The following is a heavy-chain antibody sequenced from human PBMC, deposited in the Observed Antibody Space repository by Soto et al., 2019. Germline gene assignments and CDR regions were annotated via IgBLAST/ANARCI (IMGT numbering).Heavy chain of an antibody. CDR1: GFTFSSYA. CDR3: AKDSTAYVSNFYY. Sequence: EVHLLESGGGLVQPGGSLRLSCAASGFTFSSYAMSWVRQAPGKGLEWVSAISGSGGSTYYAGSVKGRFTISRDNSKNTLYRQMNTLRAEDTAVYHCAKDSTAYVSNFYYWGQRTLVNVSS. V-gene: IGHV3-23*01. J-gene: IGHJ4*02. CDR2: ISGSGGST. D-gene: IGHD2-2*01.